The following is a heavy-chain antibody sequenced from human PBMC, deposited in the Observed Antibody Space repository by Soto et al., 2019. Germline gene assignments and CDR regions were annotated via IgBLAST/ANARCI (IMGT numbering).Heavy chain of an antibody. D-gene: IGHD5-12*01. CDR1: GFTFSGSA. Sequence: GGSLRLSCAASGFTFSGSAMHWIRQASGKGLEWVGRIRSKANSYATAYAASVKGRFTISRDDSKNTAYLQMNSLKTEDTAVYYCTQTTNNSDGYNYRWAFDIWGQGTMVTVSS. CDR3: TQTTNNSDGYNYRWAFDI. V-gene: IGHV3-73*01. J-gene: IGHJ3*02. CDR2: IRSKANSYAT.